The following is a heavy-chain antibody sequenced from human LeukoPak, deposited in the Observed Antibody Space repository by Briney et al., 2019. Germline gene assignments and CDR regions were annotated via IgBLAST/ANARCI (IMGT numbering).Heavy chain of an antibody. CDR2: IIPILGIA. J-gene: IGHJ4*02. CDR3: ARQRDVDTAMVFDY. V-gene: IGHV1-69*04. Sequence: ASVKVSCKASGGTFSSYAISWVRQAPGQGLEWMGRIIPILGIANYAQKFQGRVTITADKSTSTAYMELSSLRSEDTAVYYCARQRDVDTAMVFDYWGQGTLVTVSS. CDR1: GGTFSSYA. D-gene: IGHD5-18*01.